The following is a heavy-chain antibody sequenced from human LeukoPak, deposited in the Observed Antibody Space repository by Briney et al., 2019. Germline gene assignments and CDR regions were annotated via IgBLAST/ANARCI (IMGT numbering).Heavy chain of an antibody. CDR1: GGSISSYY. CDR2: IYYSGST. Sequence: SETLSLTCTVSGGSISSYYWSWIRQPPGKGLEWIGYIYYSGSTNYNPSLKSRVTISVDTSKNQFSLKLSSVTAADTAVYYCARSYSSGWSPIHFYYFDYWGQGTLVTVSS. CDR3: ARSYSSGWSPIHFYYFDY. D-gene: IGHD6-19*01. J-gene: IGHJ4*02. V-gene: IGHV4-59*08.